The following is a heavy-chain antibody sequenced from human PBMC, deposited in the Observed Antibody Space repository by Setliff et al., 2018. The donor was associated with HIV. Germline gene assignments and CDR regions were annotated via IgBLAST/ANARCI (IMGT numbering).Heavy chain of an antibody. CDR1: GGSISSHY. V-gene: IGHV4-59*11. CDR2: IYYSGST. CDR3: ARGGIGDYYYYYMDV. D-gene: IGHD3-10*01. Sequence: SETLSLTCTVSGGSISSHYWSWIRQPPGKGLEWVGYIYYSGSTNYNPSLKSRVTISVDTSKNQFSLKLSSVTAADTAVYCCARGGIGDYYYYYMDVWGKGTTVTVSS. J-gene: IGHJ6*03.